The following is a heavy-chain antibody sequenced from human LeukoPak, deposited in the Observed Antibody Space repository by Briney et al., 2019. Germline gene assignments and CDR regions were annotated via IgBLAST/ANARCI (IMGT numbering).Heavy chain of an antibody. V-gene: IGHV3-30*04. Sequence: GGSLRLSCAASGFTFSSYAMHWVRQAPGKGLEWVAVISYDGSNKYYADSVKGRFTISRDNSKNTLYLQMNSLRAEDTAVYYCARGGSTYGAVSVSWGQGTPVTVSS. D-gene: IGHD5-18*01. CDR3: ARGGSTYGAVSVS. J-gene: IGHJ5*02. CDR1: GFTFSSYA. CDR2: ISYDGSNK.